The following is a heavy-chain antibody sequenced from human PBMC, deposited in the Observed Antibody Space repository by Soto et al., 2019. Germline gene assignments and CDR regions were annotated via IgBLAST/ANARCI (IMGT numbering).Heavy chain of an antibody. CDR1: GYTFTSYA. CDR2: INAGNGNT. V-gene: IGHV1-3*01. J-gene: IGHJ4*02. Sequence: GASVKVSCKASGYTFTSYAMHWVRQAPGQRLEWMGWINAGNGNTKYSQKFQGRVTITRDTSASTAYMELSSLRSEDTAVYYCARERGGYTPSFDDWGQGILVTVSS. D-gene: IGHD5-12*01. CDR3: ARERGGYTPSFDD.